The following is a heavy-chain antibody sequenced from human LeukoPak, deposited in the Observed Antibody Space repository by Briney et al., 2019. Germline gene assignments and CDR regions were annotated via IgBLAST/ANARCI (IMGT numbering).Heavy chain of an antibody. Sequence: SETLSLTCTVSGGSISSYYWSWIRQPPGKGLEWIGYIYYSGSTNYNPSLKSRVTISVDTSKNQFSLKLSSVTVADTAVYYCARDTSAGAFDYWGQGTLVTVSS. D-gene: IGHD6-25*01. CDR1: GGSISSYY. V-gene: IGHV4-59*01. CDR3: ARDTSAGAFDY. CDR2: IYYSGST. J-gene: IGHJ4*02.